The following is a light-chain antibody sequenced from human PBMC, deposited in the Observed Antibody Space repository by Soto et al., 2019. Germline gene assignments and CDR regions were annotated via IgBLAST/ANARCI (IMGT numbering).Light chain of an antibody. CDR1: SSNIGGNS. CDR2: DDD. Sequence: QSVLTQPPPVSAAPGQRVTISCSGSSSNIGGNSVSWYQQLPGTAPKLLIYDDDKRPSGIPDRFSGSKSGTSATLGITGFQTGDEADYYCGTWDSSLSAVVFGGGTQLTVL. CDR3: GTWDSSLSAVV. J-gene: IGLJ2*01. V-gene: IGLV1-51*01.